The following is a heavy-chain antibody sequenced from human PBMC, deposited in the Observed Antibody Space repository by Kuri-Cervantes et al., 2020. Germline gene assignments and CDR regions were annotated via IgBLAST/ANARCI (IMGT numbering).Heavy chain of an antibody. CDR1: GFSFRSYS. D-gene: IGHD6-6*01. CDR2: ISWDGGST. CDR3: AKGGGIEYSSSSLFDY. V-gene: IGHV3-43*01. Sequence: GGSLRLSFAASGFSFRSYSMNWVRQAPGKGLEWVSLISWDGGSTYYADSVKGRFTISRDNSKNSLYLQMNSLRTEDTALYYCAKGGGIEYSSSSLFDYWGQGTLVTVSS. J-gene: IGHJ4*02.